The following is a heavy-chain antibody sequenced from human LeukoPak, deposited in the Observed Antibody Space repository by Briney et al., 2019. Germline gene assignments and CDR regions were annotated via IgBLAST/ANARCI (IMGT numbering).Heavy chain of an antibody. J-gene: IGHJ4*02. CDR3: ASSQAGDFDY. CDR1: GGPRSSGSYY. V-gene: IGHV4-61*02. CDR2: IYASGST. Sequence: SETLSLTCTVSGGPRSSGSYYWGWLRQPAGKGLEWIGRIYASGSTNYNPSLRNRVTISVDTSKNQFSLKLRSVTAADTAVYYCASSQAGDFDYWGQGTLVTVST.